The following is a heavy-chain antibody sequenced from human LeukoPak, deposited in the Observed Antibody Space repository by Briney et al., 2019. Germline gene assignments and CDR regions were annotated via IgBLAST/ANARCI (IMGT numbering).Heavy chain of an antibody. V-gene: IGHV3-74*01. J-gene: IGHJ5*02. CDR1: GFTFSSYW. CDR2: INSDGSST. D-gene: IGHD6-6*01. Sequence: PGGSLRLSCAASGFTFSSYWMHWVRQAPGKGLVWVPHINSDGSSTNYADSVKGRFTISRDNAKNTLYLQMNSLRAEDTAVYYCARTGIAARPTVWFDPWGQGTLVTVSS. CDR3: ARTGIAARPTVWFDP.